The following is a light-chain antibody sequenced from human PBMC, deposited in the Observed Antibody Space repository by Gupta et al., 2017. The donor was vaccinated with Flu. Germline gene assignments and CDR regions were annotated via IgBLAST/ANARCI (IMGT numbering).Light chain of an antibody. J-gene: IGKJ2*01. CDR3: QQYGTSPNT. Sequence: EIVLTQSPGTLSLPPGERATLSCGASQTVSSSYLAWYQQKPGQAPRLLIHGASSRATGIPDRFSGSGSGTDFTLTITRLEPEDFAVYYCQQYGTSPNTFGQGTKLEIK. CDR1: QTVSSSY. V-gene: IGKV3-20*01. CDR2: GAS.